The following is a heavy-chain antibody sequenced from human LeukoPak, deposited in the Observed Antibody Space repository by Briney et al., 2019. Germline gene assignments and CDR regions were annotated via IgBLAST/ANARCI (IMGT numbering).Heavy chain of an antibody. J-gene: IGHJ4*02. D-gene: IGHD5-24*01. CDR3: ASRDGYDY. CDR1: GFTFSSSGLTFSSYS. CDR2: ISSSSSYI. Sequence: GGSLRLSCAASGFTFSSSGLTFSSYSMNWVRQAPGKGLEWVSSISSSSSYIYYADSVKGRFTISRDNAKNSLYLQMNSLRAEDTAIYYCASRDGYDYWGQGTLVTVSS. V-gene: IGHV3-21*01.